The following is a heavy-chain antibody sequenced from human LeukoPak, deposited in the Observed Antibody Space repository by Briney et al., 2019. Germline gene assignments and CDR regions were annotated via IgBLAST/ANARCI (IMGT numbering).Heavy chain of an antibody. CDR1: GFTFSSYW. CDR3: ARTGRTTTTLDY. V-gene: IGHV3-74*01. J-gene: IGHJ4*02. D-gene: IGHD1-1*01. CDR2: ISTDGSIT. Sequence: GGSLRLSCAASGFTFSSYWMHWVRQAPGKGLVWVSHISTDGSITTYADSVKGRFTISRDNAKNTLYLQMNSLRAEETAVYYCARTGRTTTTLDYWGQGTLVTVSS.